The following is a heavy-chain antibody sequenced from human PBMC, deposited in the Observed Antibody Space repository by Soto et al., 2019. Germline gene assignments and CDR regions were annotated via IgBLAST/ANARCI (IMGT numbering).Heavy chain of an antibody. CDR3: AKTPYDFWSSGQYLFDH. CDR1: GFTFGSHA. V-gene: IGHV3-23*01. CDR2: ISGSGGTT. Sequence: EVQLLDSGGGLVQPGGSLRLSCTVSGFTFGSHAISWVRQAPGKGLECVSGISGSGGTTFYADSVKGRFTISRDNSKKTLYLQMNSLRAEDTAVYYCAKTPYDFWSSGQYLFDHWGQGTLVTVSS. D-gene: IGHD3-3*01. J-gene: IGHJ4*02.